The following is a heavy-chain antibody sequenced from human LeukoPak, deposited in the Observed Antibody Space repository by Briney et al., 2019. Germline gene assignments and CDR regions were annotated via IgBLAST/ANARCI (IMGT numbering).Heavy chain of an antibody. D-gene: IGHD4-17*01. J-gene: IGHJ4*02. CDR2: IIPIFGTA. CDR3: AKAMSNDYGDSLDY. CDR1: GGTFSSYA. V-gene: IGHV1-69*01. Sequence: ASVKVSCKASGGTFSSYAISWVRQAPGQGLEWMGGIIPIFGTANYAQKFQGRVTITADESTSTAYMELSSLRSEDTAVYYCAKAMSNDYGDSLDYWGQGTLVTVSS.